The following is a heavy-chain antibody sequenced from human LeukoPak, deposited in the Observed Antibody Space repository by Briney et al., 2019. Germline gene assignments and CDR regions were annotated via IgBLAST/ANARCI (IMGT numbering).Heavy chain of an antibody. CDR2: ISSSSSTI. CDR3: ARVPELRFLEWFRRRYYYYMDV. CDR1: GFTFSSYS. D-gene: IGHD3-3*01. J-gene: IGHJ6*03. V-gene: IGHV3-48*01. Sequence: GESLKISCAASGFTFSSYSMNWVRQAPGKGLEWVSYISSSSSTIYYADSVKGRFTISRDNAKNSLYLQMNSLRAEDTAVYYCARVPELRFLEWFRRRYYYYMDVWGKGTTVTVSS.